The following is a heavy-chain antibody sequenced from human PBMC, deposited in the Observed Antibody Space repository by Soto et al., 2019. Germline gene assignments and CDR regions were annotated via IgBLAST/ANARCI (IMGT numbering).Heavy chain of an antibody. J-gene: IGHJ4*02. CDR2: IIPIFGTA. D-gene: IGHD5-12*01. V-gene: IGHV1-69*13. CDR3: ARDLDGYNWRYFDY. Sequence: SVKVSCKASGGTFSSYAISWVRQAPGQGLEWMGGIIPIFGTANYAQKFQGRVTITADESTSTAYMELSSLSSEDTAVYYCARDLDGYNWRYFDYWGQGTLVTVSS. CDR1: GGTFSSYA.